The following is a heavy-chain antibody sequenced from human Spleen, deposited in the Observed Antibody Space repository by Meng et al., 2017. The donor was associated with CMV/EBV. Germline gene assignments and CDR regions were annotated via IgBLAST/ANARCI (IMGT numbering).Heavy chain of an antibody. V-gene: IGHV4-34*01. CDR3: ARVLRGAAFGGAGQKNWFDP. CDR2: INHSGST. J-gene: IGHJ5*02. D-gene: IGHD3-16*01. CDR1: GGSFSGYY. Sequence: QGPPQAGGAGMFKPSEPLPLHCAADGGSFSGYYWSVLRQPPGKGLEWIGEINHSGSTNYNPSLKSRVTISVDTSKNQFSLKLSSVTAADTAVYYCARVLRGAAFGGAGQKNWFDPWGQGTLVTVSS.